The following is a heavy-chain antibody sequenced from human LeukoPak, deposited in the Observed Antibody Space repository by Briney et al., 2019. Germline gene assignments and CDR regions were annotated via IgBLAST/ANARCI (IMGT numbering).Heavy chain of an antibody. D-gene: IGHD3-10*01. CDR1: GYTFTGYY. CDR2: INPNSGGT. J-gene: IGHJ4*02. Sequence: ASVKVSCKASGYTFTGYYMHWVRQAPGQGLEWMGWINPNSGGTNYAQKFQGRVTMTRDTSISTAYMELSRLRSDDTAVYYCERDRVRSTALIDYWGQGTLVTVSS. V-gene: IGHV1-2*02. CDR3: ERDRVRSTALIDY.